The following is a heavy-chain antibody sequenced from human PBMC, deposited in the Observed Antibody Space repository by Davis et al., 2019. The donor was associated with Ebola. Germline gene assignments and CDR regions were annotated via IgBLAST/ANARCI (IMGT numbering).Heavy chain of an antibody. CDR3: ARSLRFLEWSYFDY. CDR2: ISSSSSTI. Sequence: GESLKISCAASGFTFKNFAMSWVRQAPGKGLEWVSYISSSSSTIYYADSVKGRFTISRDNSKNTLYLQMNSLRAADTAVYYCARSLRFLEWSYFDYWGQGTLVTVSS. J-gene: IGHJ4*02. D-gene: IGHD3-3*01. V-gene: IGHV3-48*01. CDR1: GFTFKNFA.